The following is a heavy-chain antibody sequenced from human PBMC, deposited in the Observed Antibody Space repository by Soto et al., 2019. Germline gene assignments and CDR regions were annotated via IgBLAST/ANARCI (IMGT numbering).Heavy chain of an antibody. CDR1: GGSISSGDYY. D-gene: IGHD6-19*01. CDR3: ARGITPRDQWLVRYYYYGMDV. CDR2: IYYSGST. Sequence: QVQLQESGPGLVKPSQNLSLTCTVSGGSISSGDYYWSWIRQPPGKGLEWIGYIYYSGSTYYNPSLKSRVTISVDTSKNQFSLKLSSVTAADTAVYYCARGITPRDQWLVRYYYYGMDVWGQGTTVTVSS. J-gene: IGHJ6*02. V-gene: IGHV4-30-4*01.